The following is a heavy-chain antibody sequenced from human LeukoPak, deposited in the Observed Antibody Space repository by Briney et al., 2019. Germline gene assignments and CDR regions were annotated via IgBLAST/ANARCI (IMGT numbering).Heavy chain of an antibody. CDR1: GFTVSSNS. Sequence: GGSLRLSCTVSGFTVSSNSMSWVRQAPGKGLEWVSSISSSSSYIYYADSVKGRFTISRDNAKNSLYLQMNSLRAEDTAVYYCARAYSSGWYPGGYWGQGTLVTVSS. CDR3: ARAYSSGWYPGGY. J-gene: IGHJ4*02. CDR2: ISSSSSYI. D-gene: IGHD6-19*01. V-gene: IGHV3-21*01.